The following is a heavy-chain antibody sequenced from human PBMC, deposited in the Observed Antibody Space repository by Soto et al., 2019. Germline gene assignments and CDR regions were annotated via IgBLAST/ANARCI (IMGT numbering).Heavy chain of an antibody. J-gene: IGHJ4*02. CDR3: AKAWGIDY. CDR1: GFTFSSYD. Sequence: GGSLRLSCAASGFTFSSYDVSWVRQAPGKGLEWVSNISTSGSSTYYADSVKGRFTISRDNSKNTLYLQMNSLRVEDTAIYYCAKAWGIDYWGQGTLVTVSS. CDR2: ISTSGSST. D-gene: IGHD7-27*01. V-gene: IGHV3-23*01.